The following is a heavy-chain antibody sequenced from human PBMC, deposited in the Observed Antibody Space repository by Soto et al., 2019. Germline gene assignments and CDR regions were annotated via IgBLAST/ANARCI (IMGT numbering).Heavy chain of an antibody. CDR1: GGSFSGYY. CDR2: INHSGST. CDR3: ARAPSIAVAGTTIYYYYYGMDV. D-gene: IGHD6-19*01. J-gene: IGHJ6*02. Sequence: NPSETLSLTCAVYGGSFSGYYWSWIRQPPGKGLEWIGEINHSGSTNYNPSLKSRVTISVDTSKNQFSLKLSSVTAADTAVYYCARAPSIAVAGTTIYYYYYGMDVWGQGTTVIVSS. V-gene: IGHV4-34*01.